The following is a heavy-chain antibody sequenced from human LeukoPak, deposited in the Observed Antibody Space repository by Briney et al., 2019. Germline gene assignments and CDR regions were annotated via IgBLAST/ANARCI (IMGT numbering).Heavy chain of an antibody. CDR1: GFPFSSYW. CDR3: ARDDLYYDTGDYYYASYFQH. D-gene: IGHD3-22*01. V-gene: IGHV3-74*01. CDR2: IKSDGSST. Sequence: GGSLRLSCAASGFPFSSYWMHWVRQAPGKGLVWVSRIKSDGSSTTYADSVKGRFTISRDNAKNTLYLQMSSLRAEDTAMYYCARDDLYYDTGDYYYASYFQHWGQGTLVTVSS. J-gene: IGHJ1*01.